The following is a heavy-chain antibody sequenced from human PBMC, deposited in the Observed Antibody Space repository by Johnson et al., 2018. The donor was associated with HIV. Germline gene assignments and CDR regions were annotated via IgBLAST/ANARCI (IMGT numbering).Heavy chain of an antibody. CDR3: AKRATVVSGSPSDAFDI. CDR2: IGTAGDT. Sequence: VQLVESGGGVVQPGRSLRLSCAASGFTFSSYDMHWVRQATGKGLEWVSAIGTAGDTYYPGSVKGRFTISRDNSKNTLNVQMHSLRVDDTAVYYCAKRATVVSGSPSDAFDIWGQGTMVTVSS. J-gene: IGHJ3*02. CDR1: GFTFSSYD. V-gene: IGHV3-13*01. D-gene: IGHD4-23*01.